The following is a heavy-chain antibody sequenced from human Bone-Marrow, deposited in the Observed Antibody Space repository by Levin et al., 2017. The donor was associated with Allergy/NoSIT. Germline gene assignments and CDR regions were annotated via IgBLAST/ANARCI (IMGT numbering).Heavy chain of an antibody. CDR3: ARGIASGGKTYYYYYMDV. V-gene: IGHV1-2*02. CDR2: INPNTGGT. D-gene: IGHD6-13*01. Sequence: VASVKVSCKASGYIFTDYYMHWVRQAPGQGLEWMGWINPNTGGTSYSQNFQGRVTMTRDTPISTAYMDLSSLRSDDTAVYYCARGIASGGKTYYYYYMDVWGRGTTVAVSS. J-gene: IGHJ6*03. CDR1: GYIFTDYY.